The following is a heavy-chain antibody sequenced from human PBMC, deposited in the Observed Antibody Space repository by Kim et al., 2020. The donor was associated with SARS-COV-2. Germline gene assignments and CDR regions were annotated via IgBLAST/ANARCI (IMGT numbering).Heavy chain of an antibody. V-gene: IGHV3-23*01. D-gene: IGHD5-12*01. CDR1: GFTFRIYA. CDR3: AKGLWLRDIDY. CDR2: ISDSGGST. J-gene: IGHJ4*02. Sequence: GGSLRLSCAASGFTFRIYAMSWVRQAPGKGLEWVSAISDSGGSTYYADSVKGRFTISRDNTKKTLYLQMYSLRAEDTAVYYCAKGLWLRDIDYWGQGTLVTVSS.